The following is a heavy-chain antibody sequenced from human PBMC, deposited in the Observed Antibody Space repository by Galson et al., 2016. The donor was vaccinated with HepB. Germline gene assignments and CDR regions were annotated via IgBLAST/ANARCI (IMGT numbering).Heavy chain of an antibody. D-gene: IGHD4-11*01. CDR2: VSPNGGEE. Sequence: SLRLSCAASGFTFTNYWMNWVRQTPGKGLEWVANVSPNGGEEYYVDSVKGRFTISRDNAGTSLFLQMDSLRVDDTAVYYCAATTVGSGGTRRFDHWGYGILVTVSS. J-gene: IGHJ4*01. CDR3: AATTVGSGGTRRFDH. V-gene: IGHV3-7*02. CDR1: GFTFTNYW.